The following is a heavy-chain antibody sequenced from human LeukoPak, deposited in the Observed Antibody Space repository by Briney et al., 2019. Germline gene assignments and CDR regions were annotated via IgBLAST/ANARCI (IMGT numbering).Heavy chain of an antibody. Sequence: ASVRVSCKASGGTFSSYAISWVRQAPGQGLEWMGGIIPIFGTANYAQKFQGRVTITADKSTSTAYMELSSLRSEDTAVYYCARRLHERLLRGAFDIRGQGTMVTVSS. D-gene: IGHD2-21*01. CDR3: ARRLHERLLRGAFDI. CDR1: GGTFSSYA. J-gene: IGHJ3*02. V-gene: IGHV1-69*06. CDR2: IIPIFGTA.